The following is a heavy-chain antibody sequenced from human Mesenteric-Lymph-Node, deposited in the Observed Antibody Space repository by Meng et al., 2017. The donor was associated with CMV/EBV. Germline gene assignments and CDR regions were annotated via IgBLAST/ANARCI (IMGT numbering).Heavy chain of an antibody. J-gene: IGHJ4*02. V-gene: IGHV3-23*03. CDR3: AKIPPGHLAFDY. D-gene: IGHD2-2*02. CDR1: GFAFRTYG. Sequence: CGASGFAFRTYGMSWVRQAPGKGLEWVAMTYADGTETHYSDSVKGRFTISRDNSKNTLFLQMNSLRVEDTAVYFCAKIPPGHLAFDYWGQGTLVTVSS. CDR2: TYADGTET.